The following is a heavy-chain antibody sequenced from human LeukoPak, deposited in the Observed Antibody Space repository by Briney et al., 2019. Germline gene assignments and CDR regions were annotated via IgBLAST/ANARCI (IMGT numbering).Heavy chain of an antibody. CDR3: ARDMYGEAFDI. V-gene: IGHV3-9*03. CDR2: ISWNSGSI. Sequence: GGYLRRYCAASGFTFDDYAMHWVRQAPGQGLEWVSGISWNSGSIGYADSVKGRFTISRDNAKNSLYLQMNSLRAEDMALYYCARDMYGEAFDIWGQGTMVTVSS. D-gene: IGHD2-8*01. J-gene: IGHJ3*02. CDR1: GFTFDDYA.